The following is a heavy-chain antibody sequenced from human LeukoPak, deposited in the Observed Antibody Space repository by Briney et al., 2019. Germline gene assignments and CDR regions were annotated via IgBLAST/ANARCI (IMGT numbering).Heavy chain of an antibody. CDR3: ARVWELSRPSYYFDY. V-gene: IGHV4-59*11. J-gene: IGHJ4*02. D-gene: IGHD1-26*01. CDR1: GGSISSHY. Sequence: TPSETLSLTCTVSGGSISSHYWSWIRQPPGKGLEWIGYIYYSGSTNYNPSLKSRVTISVDTSKNQFSLKLSSVTAADTAVYYCARVWELSRPSYYFDYWGQGTLVAVSS. CDR2: IYYSGST.